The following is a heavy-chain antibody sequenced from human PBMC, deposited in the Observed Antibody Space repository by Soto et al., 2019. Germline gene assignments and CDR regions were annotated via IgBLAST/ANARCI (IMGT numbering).Heavy chain of an antibody. CDR3: AKEGAWRLNYYYYDMDV. CDR1: GFTFSMYA. D-gene: IGHD3-3*01. CDR2: ISGSGDRT. J-gene: IGHJ6*03. V-gene: IGHV3-23*01. Sequence: EVQLLESGGGLVQPGGSLRLSCAASGFTFSMYAMSWVRQAPGKGLEWVSAISGSGDRTDYADSVKGRFTISRDNSKSTRDLQMNSLRAEDTAVYYCAKEGAWRLNYYYYDMDVWGKGNTVTVSS.